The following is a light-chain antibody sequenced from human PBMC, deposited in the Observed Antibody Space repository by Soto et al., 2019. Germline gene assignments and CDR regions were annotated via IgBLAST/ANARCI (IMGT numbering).Light chain of an antibody. Sequence: IVLTQSPGTLSLSPGERTTLSCRASQSISRYLAWYQQKPGQGPRLLIYGASSRATGTPDRFSGSGSGTDFTLTINRLEPEDFALYYCQQYVSSPWAFGQGTKVDIK. CDR3: QQYVSSPWA. CDR1: QSISRY. CDR2: GAS. V-gene: IGKV3-20*01. J-gene: IGKJ1*01.